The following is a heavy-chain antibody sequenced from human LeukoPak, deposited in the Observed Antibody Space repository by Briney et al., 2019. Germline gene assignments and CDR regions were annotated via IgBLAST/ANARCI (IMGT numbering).Heavy chain of an antibody. CDR2: VNVDGRST. CDR1: GFTFSSYW. V-gene: IGHV3-74*01. CDR3: ARGIGIGAFDT. Sequence: GGSLRLSCAASGFTFSSYWMHWVRQAPGKGLVRVSRVNVDGRSTTYADSVKGRLTISRDNAKKTLYLQIDSLRPEDTAFYYCARGIGIGAFDTWGRGTKVTVSS. J-gene: IGHJ3*02. D-gene: IGHD2/OR15-2a*01.